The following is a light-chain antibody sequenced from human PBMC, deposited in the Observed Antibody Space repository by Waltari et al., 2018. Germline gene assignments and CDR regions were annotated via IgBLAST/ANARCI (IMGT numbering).Light chain of an antibody. CDR2: KAN. CDR1: SGSVSTTSY. J-gene: IGLJ3*02. CDR3: APYMGSGIWV. Sequence: QTVVTQEPSLSVSPGGTVTLTYPLTSGSVSTTSYATWYQHTPGQAPRTLVYKANGRPSGVPDRFSGSMLGNTAALTISGAQADDESDYYCAPYMGSGIWVFGGGTKLTVL. V-gene: IGLV8-61*01.